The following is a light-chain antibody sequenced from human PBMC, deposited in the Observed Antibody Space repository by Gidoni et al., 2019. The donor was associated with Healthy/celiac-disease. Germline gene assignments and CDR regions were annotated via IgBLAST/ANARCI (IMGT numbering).Light chain of an antibody. CDR2: CAS. J-gene: IGKJ4*01. V-gene: IGKV3-15*01. Sequence: EIVMTQSPATLSVSPGERATLSCRASQSVSSNLAWYQQKPGQAPRLLIYCASTRATGIPARFSGSGSGTEFTLTISSLQSEDFAVYYFQQYNTWPLTFGGGTKVEIK. CDR1: QSVSSN. CDR3: QQYNTWPLT.